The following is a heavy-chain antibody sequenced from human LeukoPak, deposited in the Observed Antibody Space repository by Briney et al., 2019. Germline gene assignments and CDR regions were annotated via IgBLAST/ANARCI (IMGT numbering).Heavy chain of an antibody. CDR1: GGSISSYY. Sequence: SETLSLTCAVSGGSISSYYWSWVRQPPGKGLEWIGEIHPSGSTNSNPSLKSRVTISVDKSKNQFSLKLSSVTAADTAVYYCARDLSIAAAGTGGAFDIWGQGTMVTVSS. CDR3: ARDLSIAAAGTGGAFDI. J-gene: IGHJ3*02. D-gene: IGHD6-13*01. CDR2: IHPSGST. V-gene: IGHV4-4*02.